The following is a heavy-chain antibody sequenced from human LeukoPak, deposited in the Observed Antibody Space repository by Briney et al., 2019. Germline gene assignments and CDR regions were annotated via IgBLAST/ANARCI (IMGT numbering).Heavy chain of an antibody. D-gene: IGHD3-3*01. CDR2: ISGTSSLI. CDR3: VRDQFFSFDY. CDR1: GFTFSTYS. V-gene: IGHV3-48*02. Sequence: GGSLRLSCAASGFTFSTYSMNWVRQAPGKGLEWVSYISGTSSLIYYADSVKGRFTVSRDNAKNSLYLQMNSLRDEDTAVYYCVRDQFFSFDYWGQGTLVTVSS. J-gene: IGHJ4*02.